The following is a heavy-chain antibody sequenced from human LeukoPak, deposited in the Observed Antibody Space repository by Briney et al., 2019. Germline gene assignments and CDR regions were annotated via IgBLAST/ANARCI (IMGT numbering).Heavy chain of an antibody. D-gene: IGHD1-26*01. CDR3: AREGESRELDS. J-gene: IGHJ5*01. CDR1: GYNFTTYF. CDR2: ISPYNGHT. Sequence: ASVKVSCKTSGYNFTTYFITWVRQAPGQGLEWMGWISPYNGHTKYAHSLQGRVTMTTDTSTSTAFMELRSLMSDDTAVYFCAREGESRELDSWGQGTLVTVSS. V-gene: IGHV1-18*04.